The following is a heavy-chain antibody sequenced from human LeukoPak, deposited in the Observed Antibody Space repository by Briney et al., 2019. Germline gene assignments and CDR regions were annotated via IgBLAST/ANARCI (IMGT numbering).Heavy chain of an antibody. V-gene: IGHV1-46*04. CDR3: ARVVSSGFGFDY. Sequence: ASVKVSCKASGYIFSSYDIHWVRQAPGQGLEWMGIINPSSGGTSYAQKLQGRVTMARDTSTSTVYMELSSLRSEDTAVYYCARVVSSGFGFDYWGQGTLVTVSS. CDR2: INPSSGGT. CDR1: GYIFSSYD. D-gene: IGHD3-22*01. J-gene: IGHJ4*02.